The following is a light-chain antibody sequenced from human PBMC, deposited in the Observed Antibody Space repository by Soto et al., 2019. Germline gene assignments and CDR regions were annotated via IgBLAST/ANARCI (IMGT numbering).Light chain of an antibody. J-gene: IGLJ3*02. Sequence: NFMLTQPHSVSESPGKTVTISCTRSSGSIARNFVQWFQQRPGSAPTIVIYEDNRRPSGVPDRFSGSIDSSSASASLTISGLQTEDEADYYCQSYDGGIRVFGGGTKLTV. V-gene: IGLV6-57*04. CDR1: SGSIARNF. CDR3: QSYDGGIRV. CDR2: EDN.